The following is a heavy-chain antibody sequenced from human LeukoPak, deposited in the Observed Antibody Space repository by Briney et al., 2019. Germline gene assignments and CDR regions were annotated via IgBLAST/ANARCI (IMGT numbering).Heavy chain of an antibody. CDR2: IYTSGST. J-gene: IGHJ4*02. CDR1: GGSTSSYY. CDR3: ARGGVFMAAGTFDY. D-gene: IGHD6-13*01. V-gene: IGHV4-4*07. Sequence: SETLSLTCTVSGGSTSSYYWSWIRQPAGKGLEWIGRIYTSGSTNYNPSLKSRVTISVDTSKNQFSLKLSSETAADTAVYYCARGGVFMAAGTFDYWGQGTLVTVSS.